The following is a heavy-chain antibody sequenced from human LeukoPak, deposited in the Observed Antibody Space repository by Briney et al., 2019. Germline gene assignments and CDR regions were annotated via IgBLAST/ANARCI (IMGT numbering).Heavy chain of an antibody. D-gene: IGHD6-19*01. CDR1: GYTFTSYY. Sequence: ASVKVSCKASGYTFTSYYMHWVRQAPGQGLEWMGIINPSGGSTSYAQKFQGRVTTTTDESTSTAYMELSSLRSEDTAVYYCALYAVAGPSFDYWGQGTLVTVSS. J-gene: IGHJ4*02. CDR2: INPSGGST. V-gene: IGHV1-46*01. CDR3: ALYAVAGPSFDY.